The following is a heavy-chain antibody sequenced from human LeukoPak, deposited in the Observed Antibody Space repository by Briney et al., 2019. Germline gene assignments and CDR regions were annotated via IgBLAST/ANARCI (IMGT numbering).Heavy chain of an antibody. Sequence: SETLSLTCTVSGGSISSSSYYWGWIRQPPGKGLEWIGSIYYSGSTYYNPSLKSRVTISVDTSKNQFSLKLSPVTAADTAVYYCARSITIFGRAFDIWGQGTMVTVSS. D-gene: IGHD3-3*01. CDR3: ARSITIFGRAFDI. V-gene: IGHV4-39*01. J-gene: IGHJ3*02. CDR1: GGSISSSSYY. CDR2: IYYSGST.